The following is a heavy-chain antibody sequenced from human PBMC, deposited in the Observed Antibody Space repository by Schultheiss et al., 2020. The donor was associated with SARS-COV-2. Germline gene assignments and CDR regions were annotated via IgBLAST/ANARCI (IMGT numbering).Heavy chain of an antibody. V-gene: IGHV3-33*01. CDR1: GFTFSSYG. D-gene: IGHD3-3*01. Sequence: GESLKISCAASGFTFSSYGMHWVRQAPGKGLEWVAVIWYDGSNKYYADSVKGRFTISRDNAKNSLYLQMNSLRAEDMAVYYCARVWTYYDFWSGLDYWGQGTLVTVSS. CDR2: IWYDGSNK. J-gene: IGHJ4*02. CDR3: ARVWTYYDFWSGLDY.